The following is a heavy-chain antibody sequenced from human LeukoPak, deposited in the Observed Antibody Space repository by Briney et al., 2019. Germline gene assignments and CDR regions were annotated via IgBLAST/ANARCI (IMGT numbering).Heavy chain of an antibody. D-gene: IGHD3-22*01. V-gene: IGHV4-31*03. CDR1: GGSISSSGYY. CDR2: IYYSGST. J-gene: IGHJ4*02. CDR3: AREGYYDNSGYRFDH. Sequence: SQTLSLTCTVSGGSISSSGYYWSWIRQLPGKGLEWIGYIYYSGSTYYNPSLKSRVTISLDSSKNQFFLTLSSVTAADTAVYYCAREGYYDNSGYRFDHWGQGTLVTVFS.